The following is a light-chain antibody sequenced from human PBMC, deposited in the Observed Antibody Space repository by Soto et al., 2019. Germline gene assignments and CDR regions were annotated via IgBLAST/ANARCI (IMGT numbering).Light chain of an antibody. CDR3: QSYDSSLSGSV. J-gene: IGLJ2*01. V-gene: IGLV1-40*01. Sequence: QAVVMQPPSVSGAPGQRVTISCTGSSSNIGAVYDVHWYQQLPGTAPKLLIYGNSNRPSGVPDRFSGSNSCTSASLAITGLQADDEADYYCQSYDSSLSGSVFGGGTKQTVL. CDR1: SSNIGAVYD. CDR2: GNS.